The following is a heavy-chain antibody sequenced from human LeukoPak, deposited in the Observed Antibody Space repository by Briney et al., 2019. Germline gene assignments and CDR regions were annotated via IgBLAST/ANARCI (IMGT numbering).Heavy chain of an antibody. CDR2: IYSGGST. V-gene: IGHV3-53*01. CDR3: ARDRPGYYGMDV. CDR1: GFNFRDYS. J-gene: IGHJ6*02. Sequence: GGSLRLSCVAYGFNFRDYSMNWVRQAPGKGLEWVSVIYSGGSTYYGDSVKGRFTISRDNSKNTLYLQMNSLRAADTAVYYCARDRPGYYGMDVWGQGTTVTVSS.